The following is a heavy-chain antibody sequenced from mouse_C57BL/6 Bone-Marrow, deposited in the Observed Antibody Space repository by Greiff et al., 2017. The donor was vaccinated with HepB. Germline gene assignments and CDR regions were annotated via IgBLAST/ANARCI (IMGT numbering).Heavy chain of an antibody. J-gene: IGHJ3*01. CDR3: ARSEDPWFAY. V-gene: IGHV1-18*01. Sequence: VQLQQSGPELVKPGASVEIPCKASGYTFTDYNMDWVKQSHGKSLEWIGDINPNNGGTIYNQKFKGKATLTVDKSSSTAYMELRSLTSEDTAVYYCARSEDPWFAYWGQGTLVTVSA. CDR1: GYTFTDYN. CDR2: INPNNGGT.